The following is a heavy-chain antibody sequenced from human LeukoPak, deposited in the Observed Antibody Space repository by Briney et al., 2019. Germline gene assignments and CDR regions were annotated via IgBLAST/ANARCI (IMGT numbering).Heavy chain of an antibody. CDR1: GFTFGTYS. CDR3: ARDMPYYYDSSVYYYALDY. J-gene: IGHJ4*02. CDR2: ISSRSSYI. D-gene: IGHD3-22*01. Sequence: GGSLRLSCAASGFTFGTYSMNWVRQAPGKGLEWVSSISSRSSYIHYADSVKGRFTISRDNAKNSLYLQMNSLRAEDTAVYYCARDMPYYYDSSVYYYALDYWGQGTLVTVSS. V-gene: IGHV3-21*01.